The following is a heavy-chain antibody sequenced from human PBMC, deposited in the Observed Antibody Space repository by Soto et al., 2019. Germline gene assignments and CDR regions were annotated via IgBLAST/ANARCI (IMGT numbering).Heavy chain of an antibody. CDR1: GFTFSSYG. J-gene: IGHJ5*02. CDR3: AKDLGGSSWYLNWFDP. CDR2: ISYDGSNK. V-gene: IGHV3-30*18. Sequence: PGGSLRLSCAASGFTFSSYGMHWVREAPGKGLEWVAVISYDGSNKYYADYVKGRFTISRDNSKNTLYLQMNSLRAEDTALYYCAKDLGGSSWYLNWFDPWGQGTLVTVSS. D-gene: IGHD6-13*01.